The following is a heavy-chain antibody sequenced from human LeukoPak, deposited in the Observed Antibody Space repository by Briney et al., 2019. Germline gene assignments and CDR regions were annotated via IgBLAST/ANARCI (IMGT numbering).Heavy chain of an antibody. V-gene: IGHV3-7*01. CDR1: GFTFSTYP. CDR3: ARVGSGWYSLDY. D-gene: IGHD6-19*01. CDR2: IKQDGSEK. J-gene: IGHJ4*02. Sequence: PGGSLRLSCAASGFTFSTYPMNWVRQAPGKGLEWVANIKQDGSEKYYVDSVKGRFTISRDNAKNSLYLQMNSLRAEDTAVYYRARVGSGWYSLDYWGQGTLVTVSS.